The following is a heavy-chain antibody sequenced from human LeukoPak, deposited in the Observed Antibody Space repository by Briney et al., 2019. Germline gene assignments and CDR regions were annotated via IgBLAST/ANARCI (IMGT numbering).Heavy chain of an antibody. CDR1: GVTFSSYG. J-gene: IGHJ4*02. CDR3: AKVSGYDSSGFPDY. V-gene: IGHV3-30*18. Sequence: PGGSLRLSCAASGVTFSSYGMHWVRQAPGKGLEWVAVISYDGSNKYYADSVKGRFTISRVNSKNTLYLQMKSLRAEDTAVYYCAKVSGYDSSGFPDYWGQGTLVTVSS. D-gene: IGHD3-22*01. CDR2: ISYDGSNK.